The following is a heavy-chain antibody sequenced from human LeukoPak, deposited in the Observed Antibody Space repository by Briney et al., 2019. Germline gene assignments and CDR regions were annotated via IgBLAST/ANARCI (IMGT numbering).Heavy chain of an antibody. CDR1: GFSFSGHW. CDR2: ISPTGSTT. Sequence: GGSLRLSCTASGFSFSGHWMHWARQLPGKGLVWVSRISPTGSTTSYADSVKGRFTVSRDSAKNTLYLQVNNLRAEDTAVYYCARGPNSNWSGLDFWGQGTLLTVSS. D-gene: IGHD6-6*01. V-gene: IGHV3-74*01. J-gene: IGHJ4*02. CDR3: ARGPNSNWSGLDF.